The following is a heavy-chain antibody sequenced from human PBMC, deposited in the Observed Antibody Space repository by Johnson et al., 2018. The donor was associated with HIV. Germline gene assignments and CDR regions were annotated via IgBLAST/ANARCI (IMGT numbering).Heavy chain of an antibody. J-gene: IGHJ3*02. D-gene: IGHD1-7*01. Sequence: VQLVESGGGLVQPGGSLRLSCAASGFTFSSYAMHWVRQVPGQGLEWVSLLSWDGGSTYYADSVKGRFTISRDNSKNSLYLQMNSLRTEDTALYYCAKETKSKAFDIWGQGTMVTVSS. CDR1: GFTFSSYA. CDR2: LSWDGGST. CDR3: AKETKSKAFDI. V-gene: IGHV3-43*01.